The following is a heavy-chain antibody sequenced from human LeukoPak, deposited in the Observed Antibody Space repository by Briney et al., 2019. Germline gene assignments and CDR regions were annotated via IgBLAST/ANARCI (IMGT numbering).Heavy chain of an antibody. Sequence: GGSLRLSCAASGFTFSSFEMSWVRQDPGKGLEWVSYISSSGSSIYYADSVKGRFTISRDNAKNSLYLQMNSLRVEDTAVYYCARARRRDYSDSLDYWGQGTLVTVSS. CDR3: ARARRRDYSDSLDY. D-gene: IGHD4-11*01. CDR2: ISSSGSSI. V-gene: IGHV3-48*03. J-gene: IGHJ4*02. CDR1: GFTFSSFE.